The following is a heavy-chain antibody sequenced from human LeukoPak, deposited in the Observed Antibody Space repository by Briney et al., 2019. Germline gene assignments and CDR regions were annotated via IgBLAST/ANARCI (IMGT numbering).Heavy chain of an antibody. CDR1: GFTFSSYW. D-gene: IGHD6-13*01. J-gene: IGHJ6*03. CDR3: ARESSGSSSWEYYYYYYYMDV. Sequence: GGSLRLSCAASGFTFSSYWMSWVRQAPGKGLEWVANIKQDGSEKYYVDSVKGRFTISRDNAKNSLYLQMNSLRAEDTAVYYCARESSGSSSWEYYYYYYYMDVWGKGTTVTVSS. V-gene: IGHV3-7*01. CDR2: IKQDGSEK.